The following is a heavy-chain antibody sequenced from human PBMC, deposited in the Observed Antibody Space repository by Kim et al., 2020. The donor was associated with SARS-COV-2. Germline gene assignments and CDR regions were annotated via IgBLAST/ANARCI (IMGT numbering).Heavy chain of an antibody. Sequence: GGSLRLSCAASGFTFSSYAMHWVRQAPGKGLEYVSAISSDGGSTYYANSVKGRFTISRDNSKNTLYLQMGSLRAEDMAVYYCARESTPAASYYYYYCMDVWGKGTTVTVSS. CDR3: ARESTPAASYYYYYCMDV. V-gene: IGHV3-64*01. D-gene: IGHD2-2*01. J-gene: IGHJ6*03. CDR2: ISSDGGST. CDR1: GFTFSSYA.